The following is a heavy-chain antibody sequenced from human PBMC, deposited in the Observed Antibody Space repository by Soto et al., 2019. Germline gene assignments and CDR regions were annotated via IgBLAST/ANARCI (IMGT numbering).Heavy chain of an antibody. CDR3: ARGLFPYYDILTGYDSFDI. D-gene: IGHD3-9*01. Sequence: ASVKVSCKASGYTFTSYDINWVRQATGQGLEWMGWMNPNSGNTGYAQKFQGRVTMTRNTSISTAYMELSSLRYEDTAVYYCARGLFPYYDILTGYDSFDIWGQGTMVTVSS. J-gene: IGHJ3*02. CDR1: GYTFTSYD. V-gene: IGHV1-8*01. CDR2: MNPNSGNT.